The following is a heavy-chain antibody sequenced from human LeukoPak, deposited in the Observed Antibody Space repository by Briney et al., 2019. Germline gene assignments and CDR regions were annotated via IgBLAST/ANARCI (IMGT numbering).Heavy chain of an antibody. J-gene: IGHJ4*02. V-gene: IGHV3-30*04. D-gene: IGHD2-21*01. CDR1: GFTFSSYA. CDR3: ARDSGPGLWPFDGSTFDC. Sequence: GRSLRLSCAASGFTFSSYAMHWVRQAPGKGLEWVAVISYDGSNKYYADSVKGRFTISRDNSKNTLYLQMNSLRAEDTAVYYCARDSGPGLWPFDGSTFDCWGQGTLVTVSS. CDR2: ISYDGSNK.